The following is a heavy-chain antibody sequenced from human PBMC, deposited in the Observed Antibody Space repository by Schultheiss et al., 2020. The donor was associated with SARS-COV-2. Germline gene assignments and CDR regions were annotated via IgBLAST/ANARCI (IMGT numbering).Heavy chain of an antibody. J-gene: IGHJ6*03. Sequence: SETLSLTCTVSGGSISSYYWSWIRQPAGKGLEWIGRIYTSGSTNYNPSLKSRVTMSVDTSKNQFSLKLSSVTAADTAVYYCAREGYCSSTSCYSWLYYYYRDVWGKGTTVTVSS. CDR1: GGSISSYY. CDR3: AREGYCSSTSCYSWLYYYYRDV. CDR2: IYTSGST. V-gene: IGHV4-4*07. D-gene: IGHD2-2*02.